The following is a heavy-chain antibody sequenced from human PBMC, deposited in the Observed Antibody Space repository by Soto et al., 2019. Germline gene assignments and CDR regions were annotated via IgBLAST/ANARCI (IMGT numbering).Heavy chain of an antibody. J-gene: IGHJ4*02. CDR1: GFAFSSYA. V-gene: IGHV3-23*01. CDR2: IGASGGST. Sequence: PWGSLRLSCAASGFAFSSYAMSWVRQAPGKGLEWVSTIGASGGSTYYADSVKGRFTISRDNSKNTLYLQMNSLRAEDTAVYYCARVSLNWTKNFDCWVQGTLVTVSS. D-gene: IGHD3-10*01. CDR3: ARVSLNWTKNFDC.